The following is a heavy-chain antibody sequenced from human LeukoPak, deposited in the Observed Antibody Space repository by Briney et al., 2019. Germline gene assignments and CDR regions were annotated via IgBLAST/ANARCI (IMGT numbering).Heavy chain of an antibody. CDR3: AKPFHPNLVGGAIDS. J-gene: IGHJ4*02. Sequence: GGSLRLSCAASGFTFTSYGIHWVRQAPAKGLEWVAFIRYDGSNTFYADSVKGRFTFSRDNSKNMLYLQMNSLTAEDTAVYYCAKPFHPNLVGGAIDSWGQGALVTVSS. CDR1: GFTFTSYG. V-gene: IGHV3-30*02. D-gene: IGHD1-26*01. CDR2: IRYDGSNT.